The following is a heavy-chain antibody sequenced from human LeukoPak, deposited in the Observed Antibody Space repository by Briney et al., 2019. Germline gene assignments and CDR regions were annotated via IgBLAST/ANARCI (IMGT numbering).Heavy chain of an antibody. CDR1: GGSISSYY. CDR3: ARVEGFPTLIGINLYGMYV. J-gene: IGHJ6*02. V-gene: IGHV4-59*01. Sequence: PSETLSLTCTVSGGSISSYYWSWIRQPPGKGLEWIGYIYYSGSTNYNPSLKSRVTISVDTSKNQFSLKLSSVTAADTAVYYCARVEGFPTLIGINLYGMYVWGQVTTVTVSS. D-gene: IGHD3-16*01. CDR2: IYYSGST.